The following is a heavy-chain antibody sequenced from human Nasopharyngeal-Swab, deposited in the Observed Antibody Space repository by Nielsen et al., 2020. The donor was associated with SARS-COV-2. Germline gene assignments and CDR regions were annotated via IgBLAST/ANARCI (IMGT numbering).Heavy chain of an antibody. CDR3: ARGAAAVYWYFDL. CDR2: ISYDGSNK. CDR1: GFTFDDYG. J-gene: IGHJ2*01. Sequence: GESLKISCAASGFTFDDYGMSWVRQAPGKGLEWVAVISYDGSNKYYADSVKGRFTISRDNSKNTLYLQMNSLRAEDTAVYYCARGAAAVYWYFDLWGRGTLVTVSS. V-gene: IGHV3-30*03. D-gene: IGHD6-13*01.